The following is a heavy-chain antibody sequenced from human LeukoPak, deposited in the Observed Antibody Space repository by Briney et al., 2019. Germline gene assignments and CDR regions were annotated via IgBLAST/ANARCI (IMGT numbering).Heavy chain of an antibody. V-gene: IGHV3-21*01. Sequence: GGSLRLSCAASGFTFSSYTMNWVRQAPGKGLEWVSSISSSSSYIYYADSVKGRFTISRDNAKKSLYLQMNSLRAEDTAVYYCAELGITMIGGVWGKGTTVTISS. J-gene: IGHJ6*04. CDR1: GFTFSSYT. CDR3: AELGITMIGGV. D-gene: IGHD3-10*02. CDR2: ISSSSSYI.